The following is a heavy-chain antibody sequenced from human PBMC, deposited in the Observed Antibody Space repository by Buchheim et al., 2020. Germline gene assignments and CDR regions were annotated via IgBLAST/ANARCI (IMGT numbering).Heavy chain of an antibody. CDR3: GRRSTGIAPL. CDR2: VYFGGTT. CDR1: GASVSSTSHY. D-gene: IGHD1-1*01. Sequence: QVQLQESGPGLVKPSETLSLTCTVSGASVSSTSHYWPWIRQSPGRGLEWIGSVYFGGTTYSNPSLEMRVTITVDTSRNQVSLRLRSVTTADTAVYFCGRRSTGIAPLWGHG. J-gene: IGHJ4*01. V-gene: IGHV4-39*01.